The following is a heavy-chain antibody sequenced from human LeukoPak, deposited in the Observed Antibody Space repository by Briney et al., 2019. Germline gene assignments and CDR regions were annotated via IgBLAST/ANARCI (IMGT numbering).Heavy chain of an antibody. V-gene: IGHV3-72*01. CDR2: IRNKANSYTT. Sequence: GGSLRLSCAASGFIFSDHYMSWVRQAPGKGLEWVGRIRNKANSYTTEYAASVKGRFTISRDNAKNSLYLQMNSLRAEDTAVYYCARFSSGWYYFDYWGQGTLVTVSS. CDR1: GFIFSDHY. D-gene: IGHD6-19*01. J-gene: IGHJ4*02. CDR3: ARFSSGWYYFDY.